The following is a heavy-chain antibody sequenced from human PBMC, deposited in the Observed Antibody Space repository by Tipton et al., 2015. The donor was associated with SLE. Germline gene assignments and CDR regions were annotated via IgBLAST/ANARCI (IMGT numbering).Heavy chain of an antibody. CDR3: ASPRPYYYDSSGAFDI. Sequence: TLSLTCAVYGGSFSGDYWSWIRQPPGEGLEWIGEINHIGNTNYNPSLKSRVAISLDTSKNQFSLKLSSVTAADTAVYYCASPRPYYYDSSGAFDIWGQGTMVTVSS. V-gene: IGHV4-34*01. D-gene: IGHD3-22*01. CDR1: GGSFSGDY. J-gene: IGHJ3*02. CDR2: INHIGNT.